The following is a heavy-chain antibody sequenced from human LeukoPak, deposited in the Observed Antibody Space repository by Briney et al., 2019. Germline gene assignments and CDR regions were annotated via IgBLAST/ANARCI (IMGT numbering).Heavy chain of an antibody. J-gene: IGHJ4*02. CDR1: GFTFYDYA. CDR2: ISWNSGSI. V-gene: IGHV3-9*01. D-gene: IGHD6-6*01. CDR3: AKMGYGSSSGNYFDY. Sequence: GRSLRLSCAASGFTFYDYAMHWVRQAPGKGLEWVSGISWNSGSIVYADSVKGRFTISRDNAKNSLYLQMNSLRAEDTALYYCAKMGYGSSSGNYFDYWGQGTLVTVSS.